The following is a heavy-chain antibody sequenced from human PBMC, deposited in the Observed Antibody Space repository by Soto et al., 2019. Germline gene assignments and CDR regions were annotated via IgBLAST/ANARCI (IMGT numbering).Heavy chain of an antibody. Sequence: QVQLQESGPGLVKPSETLSLTCTVSGGSISSYYWSWVRQPPGKGLEWIGYIYYSGSTNYNPSLKRRVTISVDTSKNQFSLKLSSVTAADTAVYYCARQLILGSTFNWFDPWGQGTLVTVSS. CDR3: ARQLILGSTFNWFDP. V-gene: IGHV4-59*08. CDR2: IYYSGST. D-gene: IGHD2-15*01. J-gene: IGHJ5*02. CDR1: GGSISSYY.